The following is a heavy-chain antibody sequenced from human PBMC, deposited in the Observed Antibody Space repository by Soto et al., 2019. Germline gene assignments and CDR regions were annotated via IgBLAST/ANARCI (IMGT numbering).Heavy chain of an antibody. CDR2: IFSNDEK. Sequence: QVTLKESGPVLVKPTETLMLTCTVSGFSLSNARMGVSWIRQPPGKALEWLAHIFSNDEKSYSTSLKSRLTISKDTSKSQVVLTMTNMDPVDTATYYCARIGATPRGWFDPWGQGTLVTVSS. CDR3: ARIGATPRGWFDP. V-gene: IGHV2-26*01. D-gene: IGHD5-12*01. J-gene: IGHJ5*02. CDR1: GFSLSNARMG.